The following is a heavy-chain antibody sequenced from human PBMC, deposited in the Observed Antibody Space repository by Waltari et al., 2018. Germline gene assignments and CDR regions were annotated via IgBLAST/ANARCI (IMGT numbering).Heavy chain of an antibody. J-gene: IGHJ2*01. D-gene: IGHD1-26*01. V-gene: IGHV1-69*06. Sequence: GAEVKKPGSSVKVSCKASGGTFSSYAISWVRQAPGQGLEWMGGIIPIFGTANYAQKFQGRVTITADKSTSTAYMELSSLRSEDTAVYYCARSGPNSGSYFSYWYFDLWGRGTLVTVSS. CDR3: ARSGPNSGSYFSYWYFDL. CDR2: IIPIFGTA. CDR1: GGTFSSYA.